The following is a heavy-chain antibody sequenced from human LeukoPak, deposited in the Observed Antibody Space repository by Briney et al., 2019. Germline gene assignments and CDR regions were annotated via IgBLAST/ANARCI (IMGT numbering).Heavy chain of an antibody. CDR3: ARRGYNYGSHAFDI. CDR2: ISYDGSNK. Sequence: GRSLRLSCAASGFTFSSYAMHWVRQAPGKGLEWVAVISYDGSNKYYADSVKGRFTISRDNAKNSLFLQMNSLRAEDTALYYCARRGYNYGSHAFDIWGQGTMVTVSS. J-gene: IGHJ3*02. V-gene: IGHV3-30-3*01. CDR1: GFTFSSYA. D-gene: IGHD5-18*01.